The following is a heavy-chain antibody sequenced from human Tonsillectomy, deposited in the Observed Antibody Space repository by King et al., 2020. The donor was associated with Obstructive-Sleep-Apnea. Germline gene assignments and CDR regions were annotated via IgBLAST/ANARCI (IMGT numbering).Heavy chain of an antibody. CDR2: VVTSNDFT. Sequence: VQLVESGGGLVQPGGSLRLSCAASGFNFGDYSMNWVRQRPGKGLEYIAYVVTSNDFTSYADSVRGRFTVSRDSPKNLLYLQMGSLRADDTAMYYCARDHKWAFDYWGQGIMVTVSS. D-gene: IGHD1-26*01. J-gene: IGHJ4*02. CDR3: ARDHKWAFDY. CDR1: GFNFGDYS. V-gene: IGHV3-48*01.